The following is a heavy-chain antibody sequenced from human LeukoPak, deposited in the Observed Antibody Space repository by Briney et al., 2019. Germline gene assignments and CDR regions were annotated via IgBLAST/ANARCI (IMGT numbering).Heavy chain of an antibody. V-gene: IGHV3-48*03. D-gene: IGHD1-1*01. J-gene: IGHJ4*02. CDR1: GFTFSSYE. CDR3: ARDQVGSDNGFDS. CDR2: ITDGGTTI. Sequence: GGSLRLSCAASGFTFSSYEMNWVRQAPGKGLEWISYITDGGTTIYYADSVKGRFTISRDNAKNSLYLQMNSLRAEDTAIYYCARDQVGSDNGFDSWGQGTLVTVSS.